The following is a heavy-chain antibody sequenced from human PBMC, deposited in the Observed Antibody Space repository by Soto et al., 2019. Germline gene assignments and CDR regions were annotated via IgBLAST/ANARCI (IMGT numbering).Heavy chain of an antibody. Sequence: SETLSLTCAVSGGSVNSENYFWSWIRQPPGKGLEWIGYTHYSGSTNYNPSLESRVTISADTSKNQFSLKLSSVTAADTAVYYCARSIAVADHPLFDYWGQGTLVTVSS. V-gene: IGHV4-61*01. CDR1: GGSVNSENYF. CDR3: ARSIAVADHPLFDY. J-gene: IGHJ4*02. CDR2: THYSGST. D-gene: IGHD6-19*01.